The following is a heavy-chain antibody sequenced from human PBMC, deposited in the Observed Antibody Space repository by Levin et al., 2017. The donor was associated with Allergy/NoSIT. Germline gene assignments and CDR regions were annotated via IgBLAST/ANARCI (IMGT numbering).Heavy chain of an antibody. D-gene: IGHD6-19*01. J-gene: IGHJ6*03. V-gene: IGHV3-11*01. Sequence: NSGGSLRLSCVGSGFIFGDYYMTWLRQVPGKGLEWLAYISSSGRDIESADSVKGRFTISRDNAQNSVFLQMNSLRAEDTAVYYCATVAGFNLDLYMDVWGTGTTVTVSS. CDR2: ISSSGRDI. CDR3: ATVAGFNLDLYMDV. CDR1: GFIFGDYY.